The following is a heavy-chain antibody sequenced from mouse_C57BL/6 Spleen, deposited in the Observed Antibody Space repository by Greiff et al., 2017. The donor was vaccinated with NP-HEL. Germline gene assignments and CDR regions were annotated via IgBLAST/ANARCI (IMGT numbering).Heavy chain of an antibody. CDR2: INPNYGTT. J-gene: IGHJ4*01. Sequence: SGYSFTDYNMNWVKQSNGKSLEWIGVINPNYGTTSYNQKFKGKATLTVDQSSSTAYMQLNSLTSEDSAVYYCARERDYGSSYGDYAMDYWGQGTSVTVSS. CDR3: ARERDYGSSYGDYAMDY. D-gene: IGHD1-1*01. V-gene: IGHV1-39*01. CDR1: GYSFTDYN.